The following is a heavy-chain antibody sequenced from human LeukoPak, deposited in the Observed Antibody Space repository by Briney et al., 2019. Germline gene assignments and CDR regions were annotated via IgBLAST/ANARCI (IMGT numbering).Heavy chain of an antibody. J-gene: IGHJ6*02. CDR3: ARASNYDFWSGYRYYYYGMDV. Sequence: ASVKVSCKASGYTFTSYGISWVRQAPGQGLEWMGWISAYNGNTNYAQKPQGRVTMTTDTSTSTAYMELRSLRSDDTAVYYCARASNYDFWSGYRYYYYGMDVWGQGTTVTVSS. D-gene: IGHD3-3*01. CDR2: ISAYNGNT. CDR1: GYTFTSYG. V-gene: IGHV1-18*01.